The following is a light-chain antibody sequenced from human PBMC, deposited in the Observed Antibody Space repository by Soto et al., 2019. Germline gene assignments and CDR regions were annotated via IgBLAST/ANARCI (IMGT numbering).Light chain of an antibody. V-gene: IGLV1-40*01. CDR2: GNS. J-gene: IGLJ2*01. CDR1: SSNIGAGYD. Sequence: QSVLTQPPSVSGAPGQRVTLSCTGSSSNIGAGYDVHWYQQLPGTAPKLLIYGNSNRPSGVPDRFSGSKSGTSASLAITGLQAEDEADYYCQSYDSSRSVVFGGGTKVTVL. CDR3: QSYDSSRSVV.